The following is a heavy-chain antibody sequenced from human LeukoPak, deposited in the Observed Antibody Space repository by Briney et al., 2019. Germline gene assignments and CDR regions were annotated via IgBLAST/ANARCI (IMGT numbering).Heavy chain of an antibody. CDR3: AREMDYDGSGYPHYYFDY. V-gene: IGHV3-33*08. CDR1: GFTFNTYA. Sequence: GGSLRLSCAASGFTFNTYAMSWVRQAPGKGLEWVAVIWYDGSNKYYVDSVKGRFTISRDNSKNTLYLQMNSLRAEDTAVYYCAREMDYDGSGYPHYYFDYWGQGTLVTVSS. CDR2: IWYDGSNK. D-gene: IGHD3-22*01. J-gene: IGHJ4*02.